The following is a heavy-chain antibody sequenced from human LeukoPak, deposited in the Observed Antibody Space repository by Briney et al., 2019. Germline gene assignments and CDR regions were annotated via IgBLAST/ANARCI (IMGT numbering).Heavy chain of an antibody. Sequence: SETLSLTCAVYGGSFSGYYWSWIRQPPGKGLEWIGEINHSGSTNYNPSLKSRVTISVDTSKNQFSLKLSSVTAADTAVYYCAREYSGIRGDAFDIWGQGTMVTVSS. CDR1: GGSFSGYY. V-gene: IGHV4-34*01. CDR2: INHSGST. D-gene: IGHD1-26*01. CDR3: AREYSGIRGDAFDI. J-gene: IGHJ3*02.